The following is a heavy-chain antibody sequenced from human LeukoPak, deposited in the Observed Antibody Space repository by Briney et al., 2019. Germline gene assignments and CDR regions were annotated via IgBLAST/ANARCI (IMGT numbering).Heavy chain of an antibody. V-gene: IGHV3-23*01. CDR1: GFTFSSYV. CDR3: AKDRRTYSSGWFADY. CDR2: INKSGDRS. J-gene: IGHJ4*02. D-gene: IGHD6-19*01. Sequence: GGSLRLSCAASGFTFSSYVMNWVRQAPGKGLEWVSGINKSGDRSNYADSVTGRFTNSRDNSKNTLYLQMNSLRAEDTAVYYCAKDRRTYSSGWFADYWGQGTLVTVSS.